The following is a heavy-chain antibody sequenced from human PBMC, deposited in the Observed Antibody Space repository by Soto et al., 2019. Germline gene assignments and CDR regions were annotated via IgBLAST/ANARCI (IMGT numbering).Heavy chain of an antibody. CDR3: TTDPVPGYCNSLVGGC. V-gene: IGHV3-15*01. CDR2: IKSKAGGGTT. Sequence: GSLRLFCPASGXTLCNPAMSWVRQAAEKGLELVGCIKSKAGGGTTDYCAPFKGIFNISREDSKGRLYLPTNNLKTEETGVYYCTTDPVPGYCNSLVGGCWGQGTIFTVS. CDR1: GXTLCNPA. D-gene: IGHD2-2*01. J-gene: IGHJ4*03.